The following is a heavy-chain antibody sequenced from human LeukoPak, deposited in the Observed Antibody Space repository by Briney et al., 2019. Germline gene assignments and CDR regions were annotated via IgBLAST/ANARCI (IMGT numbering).Heavy chain of an antibody. CDR1: GFTFGDYA. D-gene: IGHD3-9*01. J-gene: IGHJ4*02. Sequence: EGSLRLSCTASGFTFGDYAVTWVRQAPGKGLEWVSSISSSSSYIYYADSVKGRFTISRDNAKNSLYLQMNSLRAEDTAVYYCAREDYDILTGYYTYVDYWGQGTLVTVSS. CDR3: AREDYDILTGYYTYVDY. V-gene: IGHV3-21*01. CDR2: ISSSSSYI.